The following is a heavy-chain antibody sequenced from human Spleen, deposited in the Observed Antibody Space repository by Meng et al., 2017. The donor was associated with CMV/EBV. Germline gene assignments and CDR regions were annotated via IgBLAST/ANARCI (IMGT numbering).Heavy chain of an antibody. D-gene: IGHD6-13*01. Sequence: GGSLSLSCAGSGFTVSTNYMSWVRQAPGKGLEWVSIIYSGGKTNYADSVKGRFSISRDDSKNTLYLHMNSLRGEDTAVYYCARDMRISSAGMDYYYGMDVWGQGTTVTVSS. CDR1: GFTVSTNY. CDR3: ARDMRISSAGMDYYYGMDV. V-gene: IGHV3-53*01. J-gene: IGHJ6*02. CDR2: IYSGGKT.